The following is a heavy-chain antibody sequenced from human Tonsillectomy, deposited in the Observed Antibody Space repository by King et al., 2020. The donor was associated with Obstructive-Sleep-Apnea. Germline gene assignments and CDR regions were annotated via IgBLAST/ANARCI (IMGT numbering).Heavy chain of an antibody. D-gene: IGHD1-26*01. J-gene: IGHJ4*02. CDR2: IHDSGST. CDR3: ARHPTIVGATLFDY. Sequence: VQLQESGPGLVKPSETLSLTCTVSSVSISSYYWSWIRQPPGKGLEWIGYIHDSGSTNYNPSLKSRVTITVDTSKNQFSLKLRSVTAADTAVYYCARHPTIVGATLFDYWGQGTLVTVSS. CDR1: SVSISSYY. V-gene: IGHV4-59*08.